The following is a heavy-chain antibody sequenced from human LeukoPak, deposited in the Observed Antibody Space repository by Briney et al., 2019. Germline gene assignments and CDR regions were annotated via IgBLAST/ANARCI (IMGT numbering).Heavy chain of an antibody. V-gene: IGHV3-23*01. CDR3: AKVPQSAGPKWYFDL. D-gene: IGHD3-3*01. Sequence: GGSLRLSCAVSGFTFSSYAMSWVRQAPGKGLEWVSAISASGGSTYYADSVKGRFTISRDHSKNTLYLQMNSLRAEDTAVYYCAKVPQSAGPKWYFDLWGRGTLVTVSS. CDR1: GFTFSSYA. CDR2: ISASGGST. J-gene: IGHJ2*01.